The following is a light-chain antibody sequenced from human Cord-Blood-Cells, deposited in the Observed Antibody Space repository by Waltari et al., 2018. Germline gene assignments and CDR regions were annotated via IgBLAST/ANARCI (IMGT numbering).Light chain of an antibody. CDR2: DDS. CDR1: NIGSKS. V-gene: IGLV3-21*04. J-gene: IGLJ3*02. CDR3: QVWDSSSDHWV. Sequence: SYVLTQPPSVSVAPGKTARITCGGNNIGSKSVHWYQQKPGQAHVLVIYDDSDRPTGVPGRFSGSNSGNTATLTISRVEAGDEADYYCQVWDSSSDHWVFGGGTKLTVL.